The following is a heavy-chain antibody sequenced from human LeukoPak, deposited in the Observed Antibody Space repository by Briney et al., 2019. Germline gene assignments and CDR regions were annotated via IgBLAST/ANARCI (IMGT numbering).Heavy chain of an antibody. CDR2: IKQDASEK. V-gene: IGHV3-7*01. D-gene: IGHD2-21*02. CDR3: ASRGDWDVFDY. Sequence: GGSLRLSCAASGFTFTNYWMNWVRQAPGKGLEWVANIKQDASEKHYVDSVKGRFTISRDNAKNSLYLQMNSLRVEDTAVYYCASRGDWDVFDYWGQGTLVTVSS. J-gene: IGHJ4*02. CDR1: GFTFTNYW.